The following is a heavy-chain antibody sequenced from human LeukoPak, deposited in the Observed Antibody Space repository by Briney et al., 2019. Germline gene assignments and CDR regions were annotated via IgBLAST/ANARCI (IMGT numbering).Heavy chain of an antibody. CDR3: ARVIVSGYYDAFDM. CDR2: IYSGGST. Sequence: QPGGSLRLSCAASGFTVSNNYMSWVRQAPGTGLEWVSIIYSGGSTYYADSVKGRFTISRDNSKNTLYLQMDSLRAEDTAVYHCARVIVSGYYDAFDMWGQGTMVTVSS. J-gene: IGHJ3*02. D-gene: IGHD3-3*01. V-gene: IGHV3-53*01. CDR1: GFTVSNNY.